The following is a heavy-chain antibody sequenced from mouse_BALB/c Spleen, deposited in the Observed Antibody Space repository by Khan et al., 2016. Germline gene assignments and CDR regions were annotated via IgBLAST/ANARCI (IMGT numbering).Heavy chain of an antibody. Sequence: QVQLQQSGAELVKPGASVKLSCKASGYIFTSYYMYWVKQRPGQGLEWIGEINPSNGDTNFNERFKSKATLTVDKSSSTTYMQFSSLTSEDSAVYYCTRAGYDYPFAYWGQGTLVTVSA. CDR1: GYIFTSYY. V-gene: IGHV1S81*02. CDR2: INPSNGDT. D-gene: IGHD2-4*01. CDR3: TRAGYDYPFAY. J-gene: IGHJ3*01.